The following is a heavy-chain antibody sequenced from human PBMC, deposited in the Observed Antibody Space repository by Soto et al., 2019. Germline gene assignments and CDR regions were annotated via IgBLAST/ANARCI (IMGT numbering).Heavy chain of an antibody. CDR1: GLPLSSNA. J-gene: IGHJ5*02. CDR2: ISATGSNT. D-gene: IGHD6-13*01. Sequence: GGPLRHSCQASGLPLSSNAMSRLRQAPGKGLEWVSTISATGSNTYYADTAKGRFTISRDTSKNTLYLQMNGLRLEDTAIYYCANFSFAGGDP. V-gene: IGHV3-23*01. CDR3: ANFSFAGGDP.